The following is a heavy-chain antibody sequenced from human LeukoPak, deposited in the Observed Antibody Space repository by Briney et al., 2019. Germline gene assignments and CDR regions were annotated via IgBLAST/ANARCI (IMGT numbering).Heavy chain of an antibody. CDR1: GFTFSSYN. V-gene: IGHV3-21*01. CDR2: ISSSRSNI. J-gene: IGHJ6*02. D-gene: IGHD2-2*02. CDR3: ARDQEYCSSTSCYTPYGMDV. Sequence: GGSLRLSCAASGFTFSSYNMNWVSQAPGKGLEWVSSISSSRSNIYYADSMKGRFTISRDNAKNSLYLQMNSLRAEDTAVYYCARDQEYCSSTSCYTPYGMDVWGQGTTVTVSS.